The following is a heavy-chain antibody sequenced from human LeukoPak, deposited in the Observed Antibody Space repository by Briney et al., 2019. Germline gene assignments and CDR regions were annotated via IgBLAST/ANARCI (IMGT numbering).Heavy chain of an antibody. CDR3: ARHAVVDAYPRYFQH. CDR2: LSSSGSV. V-gene: IGHV4-39*01. D-gene: IGHD5-12*01. J-gene: IGHJ1*01. Sequence: SLSSSGSVYYNPSLKSRVTVSIDTSKNQFSLRLTSVIAADTAVYYCARHAVVDAYPRYFQHWGQGTLITVSS.